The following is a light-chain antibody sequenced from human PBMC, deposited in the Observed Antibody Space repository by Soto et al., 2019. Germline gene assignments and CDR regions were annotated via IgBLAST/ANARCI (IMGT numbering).Light chain of an antibody. V-gene: IGKV1-39*01. CDR3: QQSYSTPIT. Sequence: DIQMTQSASSLSASVGDRFTMTCRASQSISSYLNWYQQKPGKAPKLLIYAASSLQSGVPSRFSGSGSGTDFTLTISSLQPEDFATYYCQQSYSTPITFGQGTRLEI. J-gene: IGKJ5*01. CDR1: QSISSY. CDR2: AAS.